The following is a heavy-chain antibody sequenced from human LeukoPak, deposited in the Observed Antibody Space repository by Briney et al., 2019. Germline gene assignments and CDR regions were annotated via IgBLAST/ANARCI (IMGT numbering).Heavy chain of an antibody. CDR2: IKQDGSEK. V-gene: IGHV3-7*01. Sequence: GGSLRLSCAASGFTFSSYWMSWVRQAPGKGLEWVANIKQDGSEKYYVDSVKGRFTISRDNAKNSLYLQMNSLRAEDTAVYYCARAEAVAGRSALDYWGQGTLVTVSS. CDR1: GFTFSSYW. J-gene: IGHJ4*02. CDR3: ARAEAVAGRSALDY. D-gene: IGHD6-19*01.